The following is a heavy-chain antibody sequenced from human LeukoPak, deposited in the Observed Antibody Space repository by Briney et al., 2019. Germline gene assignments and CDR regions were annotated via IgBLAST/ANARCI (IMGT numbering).Heavy chain of an antibody. CDR2: ISSSSSYI. CDR3: ARNRGITMVRVAPFDY. J-gene: IGHJ4*02. CDR1: GFTFSNAW. D-gene: IGHD3-10*01. Sequence: GGSLRLSCAASGFTFSNAWMNWVRQAPGKGLEWVSSISSSSSYIYYADSVKGRFTISRDNAKNSLYLQMNSLRAEDTAVYYCARNRGITMVRVAPFDYWGQGTLVTVSS. V-gene: IGHV3-21*01.